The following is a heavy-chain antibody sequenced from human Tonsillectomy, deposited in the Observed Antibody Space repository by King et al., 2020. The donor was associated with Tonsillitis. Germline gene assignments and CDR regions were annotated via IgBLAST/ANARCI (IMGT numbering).Heavy chain of an antibody. CDR1: GLIFSSSW. J-gene: IGHJ4*02. CDR2: IRPDGSQK. D-gene: IGHD2-21*01. CDR3: ASGVAY. Sequence: VQLVESGGGLVQPGGSLRLSCAASGLIFSSSWMNWLRQAPGKGREWVANIRPDGSQKYYVDSVKGRFTISRDNAKNSLYLQMNSLRAEDTAVYYCASGVAYWGQGALVTVSS. V-gene: IGHV3-7*03.